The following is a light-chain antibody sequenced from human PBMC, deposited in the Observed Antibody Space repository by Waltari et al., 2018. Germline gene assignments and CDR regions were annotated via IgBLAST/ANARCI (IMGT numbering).Light chain of an antibody. CDR2: EDN. J-gene: IGLJ2*01. Sequence: NFMLTQPHSVSESPGKTVTISCTGSSGSIPSNYVQWYQQRPGSAPTTVIFEDNQRPSGVPDRFSGSIDSSSNSASLTISGLKTEDEADYYCQSYDTSNHGVFGGGTKLTVL. V-gene: IGLV6-57*02. CDR1: SGSIPSNY. CDR3: QSYDTSNHGV.